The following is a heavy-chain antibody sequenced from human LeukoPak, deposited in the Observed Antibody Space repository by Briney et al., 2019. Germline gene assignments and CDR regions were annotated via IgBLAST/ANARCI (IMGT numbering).Heavy chain of an antibody. CDR2: ISGSGGST. V-gene: IGHV3-23*01. CDR3: AKQLGYCSDGSCYFPY. D-gene: IGHD2-15*01. CDR1: GFTFSTYA. J-gene: IGHJ4*02. Sequence: PGGSLRLSCAAAGFTFSTYAMNWVRQAPGKGLEWVSTISGSGGSTYHADSVQGRFTISRDNSKSTLCLQMNSLRAEDTAVYYCAKQLGYCSDGSCYFPYWGQGTLVTVSS.